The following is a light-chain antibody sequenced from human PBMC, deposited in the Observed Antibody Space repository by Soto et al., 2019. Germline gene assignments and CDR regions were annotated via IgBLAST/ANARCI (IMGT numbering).Light chain of an antibody. J-gene: IGKJ4*01. Sequence: EIVMTQSPATLPVSPRERATLSCRASQSVSSNLAWYQQKPGQAPRFLIYGASTRATGIPARFSGSGSGTEFTLTISSLQSEDFEVYYCQQYDNWPLTFGGGTKVDIX. CDR1: QSVSSN. CDR3: QQYDNWPLT. V-gene: IGKV3-15*01. CDR2: GAS.